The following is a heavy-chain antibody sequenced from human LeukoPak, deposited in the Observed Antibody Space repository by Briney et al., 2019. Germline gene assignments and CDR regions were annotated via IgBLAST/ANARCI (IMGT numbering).Heavy chain of an antibody. CDR3: AKGPYSGYDSGADY. Sequence: PGGSLRLSCAASGFTFSSYSMNWVRQAPGKGLEWVSSISSSSSYIYYADSVKGRFTISRDNAKNSLYLQMNSLRAEDTAVYYCAKGPYSGYDSGADYWGQGTLVTVSS. V-gene: IGHV3-21*01. D-gene: IGHD5-12*01. CDR2: ISSSSSYI. J-gene: IGHJ4*02. CDR1: GFTFSSYS.